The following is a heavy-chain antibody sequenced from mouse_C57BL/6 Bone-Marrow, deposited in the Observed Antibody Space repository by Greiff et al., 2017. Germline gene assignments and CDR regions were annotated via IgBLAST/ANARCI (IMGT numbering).Heavy chain of an antibody. CDR2: ILPGSGST. D-gene: IGHD1-1*01. J-gene: IGHJ4*01. V-gene: IGHV1-9*01. CDR1: GYTFTGYW. CDR3: ARPFYYGSSSGYAMDY. Sequence: QVQLQQSGAELMKPGASVKLSCKATGYTFTGYWIEWVKQRPGHGLEWIGEILPGSGSTNYNEKFKGKATFTADTSSNTAYMQLSRLTTEDSAIYYCARPFYYGSSSGYAMDYWGQGTSVTVSS.